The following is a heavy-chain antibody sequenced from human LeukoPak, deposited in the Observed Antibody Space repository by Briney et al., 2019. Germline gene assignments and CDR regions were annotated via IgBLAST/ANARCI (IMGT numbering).Heavy chain of an antibody. D-gene: IGHD3-10*01. CDR1: GFTFSSYA. J-gene: IGHJ6*02. CDR3: AKAERAYVYYYGSGSYGTDYYYYYGMDV. CDR2: ISGSGGST. V-gene: IGHV3-23*01. Sequence: GGSLRLSCAASGFTFSSYAMSWVRQAPGKGLEWVSAISGSGGSTYYADSVKGRFTISRDNSKNTLYLQMNSLRAEDTAVYYCAKAERAYVYYYGSGSYGTDYYYYYGMDVWGQGTTVTVPS.